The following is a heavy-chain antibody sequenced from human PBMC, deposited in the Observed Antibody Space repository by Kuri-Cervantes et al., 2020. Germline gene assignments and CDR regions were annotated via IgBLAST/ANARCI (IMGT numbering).Heavy chain of an antibody. J-gene: IGHJ6*03. V-gene: IGHV1-8*02. CDR2: MNPNSGNT. D-gene: IGHD1-26*01. CDR1: GYTFTSYD. Sequence: ASVKVSCKASGYTFTSYDINWVRQATGQGLEWMGWMNPNSGNTGYAQKFQGRVTMTRNTSIRTAYMELSSLRSEDTAVYYCARVVGATTAYYYMDVWGKGTTVTVSS. CDR3: ARVVGATTAYYYMDV.